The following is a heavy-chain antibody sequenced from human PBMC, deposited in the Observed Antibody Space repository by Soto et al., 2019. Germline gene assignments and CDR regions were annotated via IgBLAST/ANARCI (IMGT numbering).Heavy chain of an antibody. D-gene: IGHD6-19*01. Sequence: GASVKVSCKASGYTFTSYDINWVRQATGQGLEWMGWMIPNSGNTVYAQKFQGRVTMTRNTSISTAYMELSSLTSEDTAVYYCARGSSGWHDPWGQGTLVTVSS. J-gene: IGHJ5*02. V-gene: IGHV1-8*01. CDR2: MIPNSGNT. CDR3: ARGSSGWHDP. CDR1: GYTFTSYD.